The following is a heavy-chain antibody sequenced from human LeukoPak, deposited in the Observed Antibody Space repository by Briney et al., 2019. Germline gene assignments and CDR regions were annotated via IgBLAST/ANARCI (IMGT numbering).Heavy chain of an antibody. CDR1: GGSFSDVYGESFSDYG. J-gene: IGHJ4*02. D-gene: IGHD3/OR15-3a*01. CDR3: ARQTGSGLFILP. Sequence: PSETLSLTCAVYGGSFSDVYGESFSDYGWTWIRQPPGKGLEWIGSIYYSGNTYYNASLKSQVSISIDTSKNQFSLRLTSVTAADTAVYYCARQTGSGLFILPGGQGTLVTVSS. CDR2: IYYSGNT. V-gene: IGHV4-39*01.